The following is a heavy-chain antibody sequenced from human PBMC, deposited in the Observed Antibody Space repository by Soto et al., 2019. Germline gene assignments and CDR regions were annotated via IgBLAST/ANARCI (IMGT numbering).Heavy chain of an antibody. Sequence: GESLKISCKGSGYSFTSYWIGWVRQMPGKGLEWMGIIYPGDSDTRYSPSFQGQVTISADKSISTAYLQWSSLKASDTAMYYCARQVDYGGNSDYFDYWGQGTLVTVSS. CDR3: ARQVDYGGNSDYFDY. D-gene: IGHD4-17*01. J-gene: IGHJ4*02. CDR1: GYSFTSYW. CDR2: IYPGDSDT. V-gene: IGHV5-51*01.